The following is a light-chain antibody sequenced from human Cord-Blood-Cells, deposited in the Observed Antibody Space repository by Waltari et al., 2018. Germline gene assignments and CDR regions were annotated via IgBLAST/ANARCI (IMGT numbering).Light chain of an antibody. CDR1: SSNIGNNA. J-gene: IGLJ1*01. V-gene: IGLV1-36*01. CDR2: YDD. Sequence: QSVLTQPPSVSEAPRQRVTISCSGSSSNIGNNAVNWYQQLPGKAPKLLIYYDDLLPSWDSDQFAGSNSCASASLAISGLKPEDEADYYCAAWDDSLNGYVFGTGTKVTVL. CDR3: AAWDDSLNGYV.